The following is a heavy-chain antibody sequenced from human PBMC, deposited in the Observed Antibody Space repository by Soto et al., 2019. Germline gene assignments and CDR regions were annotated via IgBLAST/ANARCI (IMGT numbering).Heavy chain of an antibody. CDR2: IYPGDSDT. CDR1: GYSFSSYW. Sequence: RKISCKGSGYSFSSYWIGWVRQMPGKGLEWMGIIYPGDSDTRYSPSFQGQVTISADKSISTAYLQWSSLKASDTAMYYCATDTARTHYYYGMDVWGQGTTVTVSS. D-gene: IGHD5-18*01. J-gene: IGHJ6*02. CDR3: ATDTARTHYYYGMDV. V-gene: IGHV5-51*01.